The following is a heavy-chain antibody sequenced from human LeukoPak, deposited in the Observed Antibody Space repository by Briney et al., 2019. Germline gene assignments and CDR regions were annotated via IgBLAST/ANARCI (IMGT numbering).Heavy chain of an antibody. D-gene: IGHD3-10*01. CDR3: ARADYYGSGYYFDY. CDR2: IYYSGST. V-gene: IGHV4-59*01. J-gene: IGHJ4*02. Sequence: SETLSLTCTVSGGSISSYYWSWLRQPPGKGLEWIGYIYYSGSTNYNPSLKSRVTISVDTSKDQFSLKLSSVTAADTAVYYCARADYYGSGYYFDYWGQGTLVTVSS. CDR1: GGSISSYY.